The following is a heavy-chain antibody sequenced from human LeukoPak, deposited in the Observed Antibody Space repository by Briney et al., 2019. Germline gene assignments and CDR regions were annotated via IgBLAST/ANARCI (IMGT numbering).Heavy chain of an antibody. CDR2: IIPIFGTA. CDR1: GGTFSSYA. CDR3: ARDTSIYGSGSDNWFDP. V-gene: IGHV1-69*13. Sequence: VQFSCKASGGTFSSYAISWVRQAPGQGLEWMGGIIPIFGTANYAQKFQGRVTITADESTSTAYMELSSLRSEDTAVYYCARDTSIYGSGSDNWFDPWGQGTLVTVSS. D-gene: IGHD3-10*01. J-gene: IGHJ5*02.